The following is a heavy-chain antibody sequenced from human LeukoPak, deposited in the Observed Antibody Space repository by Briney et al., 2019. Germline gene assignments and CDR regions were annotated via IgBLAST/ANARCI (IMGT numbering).Heavy chain of an antibody. V-gene: IGHV1-18*01. D-gene: IGHD5-18*01. CDR2: ISAYNGNT. Sequence: ASVKVSCKASGYTFTSYGISWVRQAPGQGLEWXXWISAYNGNTNYAQKLQGRVTMTTDTSTSTAYMELRSLRSDDTAVYYCAREGDTAMVVDLDYWGQGTLVTVSS. CDR1: GYTFTSYG. CDR3: AREGDTAMVVDLDY. J-gene: IGHJ4*02.